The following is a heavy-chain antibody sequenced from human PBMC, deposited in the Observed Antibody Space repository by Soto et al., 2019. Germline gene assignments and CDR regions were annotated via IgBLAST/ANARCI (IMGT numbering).Heavy chain of an antibody. J-gene: IGHJ5*02. Sequence: TSETLSLTCTVSGGSISGYYWSWIRQPPGKGLEYVGYISYSGSTNYNPSLKSRVTISVDTSKNQFSLKLSSVTDADTAMYYCARDDYDSGGYYSRWFDPWGQGTLVTVSS. V-gene: IGHV4-59*01. CDR3: ARDDYDSGGYYSRWFDP. D-gene: IGHD3-22*01. CDR2: ISYSGST. CDR1: GGSISGYY.